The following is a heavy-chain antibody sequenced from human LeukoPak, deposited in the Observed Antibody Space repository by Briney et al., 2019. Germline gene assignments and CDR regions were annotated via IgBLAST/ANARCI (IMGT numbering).Heavy chain of an antibody. J-gene: IGHJ4*02. Sequence: GGSLRLSCAASGFTFSGSAMTWVRQAPGKGLEWVSVISGSGDSTFFADSVKGRFTISRDSSKNTVYLQMNSLRAGDTAIYYCAKGMSGSCYSGLHCWGQGTLVTVSS. CDR3: AKGMSGSCYSGLHC. V-gene: IGHV3-23*01. CDR2: ISGSGDST. D-gene: IGHD2-15*01. CDR1: GFTFSGSA.